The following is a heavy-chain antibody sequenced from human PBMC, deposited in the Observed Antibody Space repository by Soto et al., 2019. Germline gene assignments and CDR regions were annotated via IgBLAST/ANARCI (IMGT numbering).Heavy chain of an antibody. D-gene: IGHD2-21*02. Sequence: HPGGSLRLSFAASGFTFSSYGMHWVRQAPGKGLEWVAVISYDGSNKYYADSVKGRFTISRDNSKNTLYLQMNSLRAEDTAVYYCAKVSPYCGGDCYTSSPPFRPYYYGMDVWGQGTTVTVSS. CDR1: GFTFSSYG. CDR3: AKVSPYCGGDCYTSSPPFRPYYYGMDV. J-gene: IGHJ6*02. CDR2: ISYDGSNK. V-gene: IGHV3-30*18.